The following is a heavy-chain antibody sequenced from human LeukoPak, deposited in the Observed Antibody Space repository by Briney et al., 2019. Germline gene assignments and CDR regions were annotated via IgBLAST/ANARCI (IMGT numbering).Heavy chain of an antibody. CDR1: GFTFSGYW. CDR3: ARWANTIDY. V-gene: IGHV3-7*01. J-gene: IGHJ4*02. CDR2: IKQDGSEK. Sequence: GGSLRLSCAASGFTFSGYWMSWVRQAPGKGLEWVASIKQDGSEKYYVDSVRGRFTISRDNAKNSLYLQMNSLRAEDTAVYYCARWANTIDYWGQGTLVTVSS.